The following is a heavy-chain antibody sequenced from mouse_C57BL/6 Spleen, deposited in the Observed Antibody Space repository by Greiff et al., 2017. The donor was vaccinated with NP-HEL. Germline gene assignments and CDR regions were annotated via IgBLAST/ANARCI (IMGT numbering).Heavy chain of an antibody. J-gene: IGHJ4*01. D-gene: IGHD1-1*01. V-gene: IGHV14-2*01. Sequence: VQLQQSGAELVKPGASVKLSCTASGFNITDYYMHWVKQRTEQGLEWIGRIDPEDGETKYAPKFQGKATITADTSSNTAYLQLSSLTSEDTAFYYCARSVEATDYAMDDWGKGTSVTVSS. CDR3: ARSVEATDYAMDD. CDR1: GFNITDYY. CDR2: IDPEDGET.